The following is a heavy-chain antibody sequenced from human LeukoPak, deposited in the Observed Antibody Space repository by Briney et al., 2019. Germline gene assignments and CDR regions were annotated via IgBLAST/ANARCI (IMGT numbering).Heavy chain of an antibody. CDR3: ALKHGGYSYGWDYFDY. V-gene: IGHV4-30-2*04. J-gene: IGHJ4*02. Sequence: SRVTISVDTSKDQFSLKLSSVTAADTAVYYCALKHGGYSYGWDYFDYWGQGTLVTVSS. D-gene: IGHD5-18*01.